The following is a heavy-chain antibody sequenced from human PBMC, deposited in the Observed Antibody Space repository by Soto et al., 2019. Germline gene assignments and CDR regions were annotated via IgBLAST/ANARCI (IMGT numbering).Heavy chain of an antibody. CDR2: IIPILGIA. CDR1: GGTFSSYT. V-gene: IGHV1-69*04. D-gene: IGHD6-13*01. J-gene: IGHJ4*02. CDR3: ARDLLGAAAGDYYFDY. Sequence: GPSVKVSCKASGGTFSSYTISWVRQAPGQGLEWMGRIIPILGIANYAQKFQGRVTITADKSTSTAYMELSSLRSEDTAVYYCARDLLGAAAGDYYFDYWGQGTLVTVSS.